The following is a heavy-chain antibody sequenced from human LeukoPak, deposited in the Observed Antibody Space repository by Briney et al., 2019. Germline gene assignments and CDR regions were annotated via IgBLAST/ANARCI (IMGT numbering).Heavy chain of an antibody. CDR1: GGSISSGSYF. CDR2: INTSGST. CDR3: AREGYTSSWYSGYYYFDY. V-gene: IGHV4-61*02. Sequence: SETLSLTCTVSGGSISSGSYFWTWIRQPAGKGLEWIGRINTSGSTNYNPSLKSRVTISVDTSKNQFSLKLSSVTAADTAVFYCAREGYTSSWYSGYYYFDYWGQGNLVTVSS. D-gene: IGHD6-13*01. J-gene: IGHJ4*02.